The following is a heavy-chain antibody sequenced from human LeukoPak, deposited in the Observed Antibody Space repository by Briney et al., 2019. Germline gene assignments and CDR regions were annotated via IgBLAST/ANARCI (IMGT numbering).Heavy chain of an antibody. J-gene: IGHJ4*02. V-gene: IGHV3-21*01. D-gene: IGHD3-10*01. CDR2: ISSSGSYI. Sequence: GGSLRLSCAASGFTFSSYSMNWVRQAPGKGLEWVSSISSSGSYIYYADSVKGRFTISRDNAKNSLYLQMNSLRAEDTAVYYCARGRLGGFDYWGQGTLVTVSS. CDR3: ARGRLGGFDY. CDR1: GFTFSSYS.